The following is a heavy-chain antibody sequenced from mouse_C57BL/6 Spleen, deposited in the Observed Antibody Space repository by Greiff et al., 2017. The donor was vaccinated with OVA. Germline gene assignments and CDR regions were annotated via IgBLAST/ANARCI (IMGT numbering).Heavy chain of an antibody. CDR3: ARIEGITTDPYWYFDV. V-gene: IGHV8-8*01. CDR2: IWWDDDK. D-gene: IGHD1-1*01. J-gene: IGHJ1*03. CDR1: GFSLSTFGMG. Sequence: QVTLKESGPGILQPSQTLSLTCSFSGFSLSTFGMGVGWIRQPSGKGLEWLAHIWWDDDKYYNPALKSRLTISKDTSKNQVFLKISNVDTADTATYYCARIEGITTDPYWYFDVWGTGTTVTVSS.